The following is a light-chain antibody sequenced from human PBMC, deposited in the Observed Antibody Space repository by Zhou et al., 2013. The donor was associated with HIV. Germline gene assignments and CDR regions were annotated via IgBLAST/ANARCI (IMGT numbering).Light chain of an antibody. CDR2: GAS. V-gene: IGKV3-15*01. CDR3: LQYNDWPYT. J-gene: IGKJ2*01. Sequence: EIVMTQSPATLSVSPGERATLSCRASQSLDNNLAWYQQRPGQAPRLLIYGASTRATGIPARFSGSGSGTDFTLTISSLQSEDFAVYYCLQYNDWPYTFGQGTKVEIK. CDR1: QSLDNN.